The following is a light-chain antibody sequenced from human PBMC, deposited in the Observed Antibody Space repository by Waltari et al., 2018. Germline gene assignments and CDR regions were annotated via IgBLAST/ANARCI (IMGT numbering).Light chain of an antibody. CDR1: SSNIPIHY. CDR2: DNS. Sequence: QSVLTQPPYVSAAPGQKVTIPCSGGSSNIPIHYGTWYQQHPGPTPKLLLFDNSERPSGIPARFSGSKSGASAPLDITGLQTGDEAEYYCGTWDDSLNGGIFGGGTKLTVL. J-gene: IGLJ2*01. V-gene: IGLV1-51*01. CDR3: GTWDDSLNGGI.